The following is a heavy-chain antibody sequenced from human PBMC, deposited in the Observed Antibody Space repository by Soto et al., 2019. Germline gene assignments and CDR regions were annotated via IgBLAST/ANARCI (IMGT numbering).Heavy chain of an antibody. J-gene: IGHJ1*01. V-gene: IGHV1-46*01. CDR2: INPSGGST. Sequence: ASVKVSCTASGYTFTSYYMHWVRQAPGQGLEWMGIINPSGGSTSYAQKFQGRVTMTRDTSTSTVYMELSSLRSEDTAVYYCARDMNGITMIVVVTPSFQHWGQGTLVTVSS. D-gene: IGHD3-22*01. CDR1: GYTFTSYY. CDR3: ARDMNGITMIVVVTPSFQH.